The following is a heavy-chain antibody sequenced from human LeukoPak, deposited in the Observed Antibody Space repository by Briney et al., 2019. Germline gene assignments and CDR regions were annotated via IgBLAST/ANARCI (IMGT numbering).Heavy chain of an antibody. CDR3: ARDSRIATPSLGY. CDR1: GYTFTGYY. D-gene: IGHD6-13*01. CDR2: INPNSGGT. J-gene: IGHJ4*02. Sequence: ASVKVSCKASGYTFTGYYMHWVRQAPGQGLEWMGWINPNSGGTNYAQKFQGRVTMTRDTSISTAYMELSRLRSDDTAMYYCARDSRIATPSLGYWGQGTLVTVSS. V-gene: IGHV1-2*02.